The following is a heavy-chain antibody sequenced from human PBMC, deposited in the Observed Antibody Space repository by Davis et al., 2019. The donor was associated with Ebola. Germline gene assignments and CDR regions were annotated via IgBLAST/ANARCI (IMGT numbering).Heavy chain of an antibody. J-gene: IGHJ4*02. CDR1: GGSISSGSYY. CDR2: IYTSGST. V-gene: IGHV4-61*09. D-gene: IGHD4-23*01. CDR3: ARARDYGGMVN. Sequence: PSETLSLTCTVSGGSISSGSYYWSWIRQPAGKGLEWIGHIYTSGSTNYNPSLKSRVTISVDTSKNQFSLKLSSVTAADTAVYYCARARDYGGMVNWGQGTLVTVSS.